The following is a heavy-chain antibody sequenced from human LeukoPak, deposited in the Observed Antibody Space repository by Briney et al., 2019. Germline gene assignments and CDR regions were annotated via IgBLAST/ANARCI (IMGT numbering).Heavy chain of an antibody. J-gene: IGHJ4*02. CDR3: ARDLRISIAVAGNLGY. Sequence: GASVKVSCKASGYTFTSYAMHWVRQAPGQRLEWMGWINAGNGNTKYSQKFQGRVTITRDTSASTAYMELSSLRSEDTAVYYCARDLRISIAVAGNLGYWGQGTLVTVSS. V-gene: IGHV1-3*01. CDR1: GYTFTSYA. CDR2: INAGNGNT. D-gene: IGHD6-19*01.